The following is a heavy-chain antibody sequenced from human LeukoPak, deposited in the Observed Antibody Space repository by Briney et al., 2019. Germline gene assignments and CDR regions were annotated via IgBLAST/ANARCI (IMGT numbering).Heavy chain of an antibody. CDR2: IKQDESEK. J-gene: IGHJ6*02. CDR3: ARDLDGAADYYYYYGMDV. Sequence: GGSLRLSCTASGFSFSNYWMSWVRQAPGKGLEWVASIKQDESEKYYVDSVKGRFTTSRDNAKSSLYLQMNALRGEDTAVYYCARDLDGAADYYYYYGMDVWGQGTTVTVSS. V-gene: IGHV3-7*03. D-gene: IGHD6-25*01. CDR1: GFSFSNYW.